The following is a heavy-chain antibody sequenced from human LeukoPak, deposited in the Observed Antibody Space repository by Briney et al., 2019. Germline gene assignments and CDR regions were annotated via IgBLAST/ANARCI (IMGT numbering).Heavy chain of an antibody. CDR2: IDPSDSYT. V-gene: IGHV5-10-1*01. CDR3: ARLGGDMFHAWTPPGFDY. CDR1: GYSFTSYW. Sequence: GESLRISCKGSGYSFTSYWISWVRQMPGKGLEWMGRIDPSDSYTNYSPSFQGHVTISADKSISTAYLQWSSLMASDTAMYYCARLGGDMFHAWTPPGFDYWGQGTLVTVSS. J-gene: IGHJ4*02. D-gene: IGHD3-10*01.